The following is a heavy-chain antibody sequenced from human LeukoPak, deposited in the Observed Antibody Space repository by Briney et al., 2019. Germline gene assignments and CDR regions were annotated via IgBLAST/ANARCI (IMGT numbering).Heavy chain of an antibody. V-gene: IGHV4-39*07. CDR2: IFYSGGT. J-gene: IGHJ6*03. D-gene: IGHD4-17*01. CDR3: ARDRRVTTSNLDYYYMDV. CDR1: GGSINTPNYY. Sequence: SETLSLTCTVSGGSINTPNYYWGWIRRTPGKGLEWIGNIFYSGGTYYSPSLTSRVTISLDTSRNQFSLKLSSVTAADTAVYYCARDRRVTTSNLDYYYMDVWGKGTTVTISS.